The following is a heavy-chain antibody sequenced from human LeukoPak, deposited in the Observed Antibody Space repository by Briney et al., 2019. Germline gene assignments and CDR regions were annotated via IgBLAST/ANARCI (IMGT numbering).Heavy chain of an antibody. D-gene: IGHD3-10*01. Sequence: PSETLSLTCTVSGGSISSSSYYWGWIRQPPGKGLDWIGSIYYSGSTYYNPSLKSRVTISVDTSENQFSLRLSSVTAADTAVYYCARLGLLYYFDYWGQGTLVTVSS. J-gene: IGHJ4*02. CDR3: ARLGLLYYFDY. CDR1: GGSISSSSYY. V-gene: IGHV4-39*01. CDR2: IYYSGST.